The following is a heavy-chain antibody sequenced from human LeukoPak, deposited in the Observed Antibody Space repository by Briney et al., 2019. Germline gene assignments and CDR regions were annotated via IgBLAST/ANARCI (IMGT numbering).Heavy chain of an antibody. Sequence: PGRSLRLSCAASGFTFSSYGMHWVRQAPGKGLEWVAVIWYDGSNKYYADSVKGRFTISRDNSKNTLYLQMNSLRAEDTAVYYCTKEEQQLWFFDYWGQGTLVTVSS. V-gene: IGHV3-33*06. CDR3: TKEEQQLWFFDY. CDR1: GFTFSSYG. CDR2: IWYDGSNK. J-gene: IGHJ4*02. D-gene: IGHD5-18*01.